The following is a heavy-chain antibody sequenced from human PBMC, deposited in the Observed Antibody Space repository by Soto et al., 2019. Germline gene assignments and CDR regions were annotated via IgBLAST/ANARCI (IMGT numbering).Heavy chain of an antibody. V-gene: IGHV4-31*03. CDR3: ARESTAIPYYFDY. D-gene: IGHD5-18*01. CDR1: GVSISSGGYY. Sequence: SETLSLXCTVSGVSISSGGYYWSWIRQHPGKGLEWIGYIYYSGSTYYNPSLKSRVTISVDTSKNQFSLKLSSVTAADTAVYYCARESTAIPYYFDYWGQGTLVTVSS. CDR2: IYYSGST. J-gene: IGHJ4*02.